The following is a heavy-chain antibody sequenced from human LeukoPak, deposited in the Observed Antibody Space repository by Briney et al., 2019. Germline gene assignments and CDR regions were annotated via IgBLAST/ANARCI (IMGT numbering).Heavy chain of an antibody. V-gene: IGHV3-30*02. CDR2: LRFDATSF. J-gene: IGHJ3*02. D-gene: IGHD3-9*01. CDR1: GFSFSTYG. Sequence: GGSLRLSCTASGFSFSTYGMHWVRQAPGKGLEWVSFLRFDATSFYYAESVKGRFTISRDNSKNTLYLQMNSLRAEDTAVYYCARDSDAYYDILTGSVDDAFDIWGQGTMVTVSS. CDR3: ARDSDAYYDILTGSVDDAFDI.